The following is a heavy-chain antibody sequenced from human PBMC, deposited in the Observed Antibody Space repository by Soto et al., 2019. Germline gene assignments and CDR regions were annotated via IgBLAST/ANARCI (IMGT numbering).Heavy chain of an antibody. J-gene: IGHJ4*02. V-gene: IGHV3-23*01. CDR1: GFTLSSYA. CDR3: AKDAPPHKTYYYASSAQRDPYFDY. Sequence: GGSMRLSCAPSGFTLSSYAMSWVRQAPGKGLEWGSAISGSGGTTYYADSVRGRFTISRDNSKNTLYLQMNSLRAEDTAVYYSAKDAPPHKTYYYASSAQRDPYFDYWGQGTLVTVSS. D-gene: IGHD3-22*01. CDR2: ISGSGGTT.